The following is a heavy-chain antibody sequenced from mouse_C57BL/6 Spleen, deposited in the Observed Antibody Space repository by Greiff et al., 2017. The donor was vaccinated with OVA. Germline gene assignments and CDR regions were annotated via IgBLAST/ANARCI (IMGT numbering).Heavy chain of an antibody. CDR1: GYTFTSYW. CDR3: AREKNYYGSSYDY. Sequence: VQLKQPGAELVRPGSSVKLSCKASGYTFTSYWMDWVKQRPGQGLEWIGNIYPSDSETHYNQKFKDKATLTVDKSSSTAYMQLSSLTSEDSAVYYCAREKNYYGSSYDYWGQGTTLTVSS. D-gene: IGHD1-1*01. V-gene: IGHV1-61*01. CDR2: IYPSDSET. J-gene: IGHJ2*01.